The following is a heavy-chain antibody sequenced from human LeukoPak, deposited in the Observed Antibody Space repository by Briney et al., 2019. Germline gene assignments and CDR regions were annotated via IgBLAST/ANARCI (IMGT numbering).Heavy chain of an antibody. V-gene: IGHV3-9*01. CDR3: AKAYSRSGGGIDY. CDR1: GFTFDDYA. J-gene: IGHJ4*02. D-gene: IGHD6-6*01. CDR2: ISWNSGSI. Sequence: GGSLRLSCAASGFTFDDYAMHWGRQAPGKGLEWVSGISWNSGSIGYADSVKGRFTISRDNAKNSLYLQMNSLRAEDTALYYCAKAYSRSGGGIDYWGQGTLVTVSS.